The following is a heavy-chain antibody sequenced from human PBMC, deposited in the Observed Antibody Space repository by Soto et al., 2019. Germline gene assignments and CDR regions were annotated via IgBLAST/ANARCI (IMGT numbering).Heavy chain of an antibody. V-gene: IGHV3-21*04. Sequence: PGGSLRLSCAASGFTFSSYSMNWVRQAPGKGLEWVSSISSSSSYIYYADSVKGRFTISRDNAKNSLCLQMNSLRAEDTAVYYCVMAAGSSFDYWGQGTLVTVSS. D-gene: IGHD6-13*01. CDR3: VMAAGSSFDY. CDR1: GFTFSSYS. CDR2: ISSSSSYI. J-gene: IGHJ4*02.